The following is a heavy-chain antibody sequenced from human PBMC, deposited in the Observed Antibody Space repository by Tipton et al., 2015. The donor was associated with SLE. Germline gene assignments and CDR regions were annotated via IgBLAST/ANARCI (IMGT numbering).Heavy chain of an antibody. Sequence: GSPRLSCAASGFTFSDYYMSWIRQAPGKGLEWVSYISSSGSTIYYADSVKGRFSISRDNAKNSLYLQMNSLRAEDTAVYYCASVSWVVATNYYNGMDVWGQGTTVTVSS. D-gene: IGHD2-15*01. J-gene: IGHJ6*02. CDR2: ISSSGSTI. V-gene: IGHV3-11*04. CDR1: GFTFSDYY. CDR3: ASVSWVVATNYYNGMDV.